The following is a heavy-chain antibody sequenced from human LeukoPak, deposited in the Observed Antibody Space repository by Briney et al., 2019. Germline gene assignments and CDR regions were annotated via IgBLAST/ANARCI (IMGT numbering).Heavy chain of an antibody. Sequence: PSETLSLTCAVYGGSFSGYYWSWIRQPPGKGLEWIGEINHSGSTNYNPSLKSRVTISVDTSKNQFSLKLSSVTAADTAVYYCARAPDCNGGSCYAGYYDYWGQGTLVTVSS. V-gene: IGHV4-34*01. CDR3: ARAPDCNGGSCYAGYYDY. J-gene: IGHJ4*02. D-gene: IGHD2-15*01. CDR2: INHSGST. CDR1: GGSFSGYY.